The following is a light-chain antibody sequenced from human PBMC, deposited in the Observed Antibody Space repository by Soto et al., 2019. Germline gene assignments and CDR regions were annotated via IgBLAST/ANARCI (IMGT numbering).Light chain of an antibody. J-gene: IGKJ1*01. CDR2: GAS. Sequence: EIVRTQSPATLSVSPGERATLSGRASQSVGSDLAWYQQKPGQAPRLLIYGASSRATGIPDRFSGSGSGTDFTLTISRLEPEDFAVYYCQQYGSSPPWTFGQGTKVDIK. V-gene: IGKV3-20*01. CDR3: QQYGSSPPWT. CDR1: QSVGSD.